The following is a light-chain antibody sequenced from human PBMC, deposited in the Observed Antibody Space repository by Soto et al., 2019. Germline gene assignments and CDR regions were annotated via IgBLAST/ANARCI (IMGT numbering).Light chain of an antibody. CDR1: SSNIGAGYD. CDR3: QSYDSSLSGVV. V-gene: IGLV1-40*01. CDR2: GNI. J-gene: IGLJ2*01. Sequence: QSVLTQPPSVSGAPGQRVTISCTGSSSNIGAGYDVHWYQQLPGTAPKLLIYGNINRPSGVPDRFSGSKSGTSASLAITGLQAEDEADDYCQSYDSSLSGVVFGGGTKVTVL.